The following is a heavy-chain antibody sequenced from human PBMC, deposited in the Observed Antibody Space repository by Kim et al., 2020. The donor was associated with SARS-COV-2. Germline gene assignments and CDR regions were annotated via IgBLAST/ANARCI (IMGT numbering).Heavy chain of an antibody. J-gene: IGHJ4*02. D-gene: IGHD1-26*01. V-gene: IGHV3-21*01. Sequence: YADSVKGRFTISRDNAKNSLYLQMNSLRAEDTSVYYCARDELGSYPYFDYWGQGTLVTVSS. CDR3: ARDELGSYPYFDY.